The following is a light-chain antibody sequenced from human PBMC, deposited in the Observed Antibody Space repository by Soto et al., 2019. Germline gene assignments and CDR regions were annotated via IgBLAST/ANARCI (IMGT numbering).Light chain of an antibody. CDR1: QSVSSN. CDR3: QQYNNWPPWT. Sequence: EIVMTQSPATLSVSPGERATLSCRASQSVSSNLAWYQQKPGQAPRLLIYGASTRATGIPARFSGSGSGTEFTFTISSLQSEDFAVYYCQQYNNWPPWTFGKGTKVEIK. J-gene: IGKJ1*01. CDR2: GAS. V-gene: IGKV3-15*01.